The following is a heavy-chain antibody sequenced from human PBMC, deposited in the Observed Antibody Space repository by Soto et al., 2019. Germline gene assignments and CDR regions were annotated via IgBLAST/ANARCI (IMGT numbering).Heavy chain of an antibody. V-gene: IGHV3-23*01. J-gene: IGHJ6*02. CDR3: AKDSVGYDFWSGYYTEGYYYYGMDV. CDR2: ISGSGGST. Sequence: PGGSLRLSCAASGFTFSSYAMSWVRQAPGKGLEWVSAISGSGGSTYYADSVKGRFTIPRDNSKNTLYLQMNSLRAEDTAVYYCAKDSVGYDFWSGYYTEGYYYYGMDVWGQGTTVTVSS. CDR1: GFTFSSYA. D-gene: IGHD3-3*01.